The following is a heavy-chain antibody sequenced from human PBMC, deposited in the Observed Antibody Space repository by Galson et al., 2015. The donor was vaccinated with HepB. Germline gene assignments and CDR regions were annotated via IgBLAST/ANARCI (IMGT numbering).Heavy chain of an antibody. J-gene: IGHJ6*02. CDR2: ISSSSSTI. CDR1: GFTFSSYS. V-gene: IGHV3-48*01. Sequence: SLRLSCAASGFTFSSYSMNWVRRAPGKGLEWVSYISSSSSTIYYADSVKGRFTISRDNAKNTLYLQMNSLRAEDTAVYYCAKDLAAGTGQYYYYGMDVWGQGTTVTVSS. D-gene: IGHD6-13*01. CDR3: AKDLAAGTGQYYYYGMDV.